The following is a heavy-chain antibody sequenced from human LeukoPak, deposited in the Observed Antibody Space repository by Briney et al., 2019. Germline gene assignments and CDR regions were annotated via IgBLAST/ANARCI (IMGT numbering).Heavy chain of an antibody. D-gene: IGHD6-13*01. CDR3: AKDVVSDSWGSIDY. CDR1: GFTFDDYA. J-gene: IGHJ4*02. CDR2: ISWNSGSI. V-gene: IGHV3-9*01. Sequence: PGRSLRLSCAASGFTFDDYAMHWVRHAPGKGLEWVSGISWNSGSIGYADSVKGRFTISRDNAKNSLHLQMNSLRTEDTALYYCAKDVVSDSWGSIDYWGQGTLVTVSS.